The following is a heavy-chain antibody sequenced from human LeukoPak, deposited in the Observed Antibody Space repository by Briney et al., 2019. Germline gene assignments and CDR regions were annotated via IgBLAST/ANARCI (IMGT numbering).Heavy chain of an antibody. Sequence: PGESLKISCKGSGYSFTSYWIGWVRQMPGKGLEWTGIIYPGDSDTRYSPSFQGQVTISADKSISTAYLQWSSLKASDTAMYYCARSSQTGTTGGSFDYWGQGTLVTVSS. V-gene: IGHV5-51*01. CDR3: ARSSQTGTTGGSFDY. CDR1: GYSFTSYW. CDR2: IYPGDSDT. D-gene: IGHD1-7*01. J-gene: IGHJ4*02.